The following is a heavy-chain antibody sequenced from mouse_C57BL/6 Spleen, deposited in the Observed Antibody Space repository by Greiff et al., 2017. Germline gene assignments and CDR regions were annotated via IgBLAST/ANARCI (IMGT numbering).Heavy chain of an antibody. CDR3: TRDSDWGFDY. CDR2: ISSGGDYI. D-gene: IGHD4-1*01. CDR1: GFTFSSYA. J-gene: IGHJ2*01. Sequence: EVKLMESGEGLVKPGGSLKLSCAASGFTFSSYAMSWVRQTPEKRLEWVAYISSGGDYIYYADTVKGRFTISRDNARNTLYLQMSSLKSEDTAMYYCTRDSDWGFDYWGQGTTLTVSS. V-gene: IGHV5-9-1*02.